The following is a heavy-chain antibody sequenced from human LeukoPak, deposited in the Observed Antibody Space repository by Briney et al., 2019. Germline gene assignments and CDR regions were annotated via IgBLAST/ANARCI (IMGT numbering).Heavy chain of an antibody. CDR1: GGSISSGGYY. Sequence: SQTLSLTCTVSGGSISSGGYYWSWIRQHPGQDLESIGNIYYSRTTYYNPSLKSRVTISVDTSKNQSSLKLSSVTAADTAVYYCARGDCSGGSCSNFDYWGQGTLVTVSS. V-gene: IGHV4-31*03. J-gene: IGHJ4*02. D-gene: IGHD2-15*01. CDR3: ARGDCSGGSCSNFDY. CDR2: IYYSRTT.